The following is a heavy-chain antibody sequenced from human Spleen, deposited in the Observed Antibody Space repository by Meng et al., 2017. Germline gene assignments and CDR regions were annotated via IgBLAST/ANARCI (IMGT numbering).Heavy chain of an antibody. J-gene: IGHJ4*02. CDR3: AKAAYYYDSSGYYPSDY. CDR2: ISSSSSPI. Sequence: GGSLRLSCAASGFTFSTYTMNWVRQAPGKGLEWVSSISSSSSPIYYADSVKGRFTISRENAKNSLYLQMNSLRAEDTALYYCAKAAYYYDSSGYYPSDYWGQGTLVTVSS. D-gene: IGHD3-22*01. V-gene: IGHV3-21*04. CDR1: GFTFSTYT.